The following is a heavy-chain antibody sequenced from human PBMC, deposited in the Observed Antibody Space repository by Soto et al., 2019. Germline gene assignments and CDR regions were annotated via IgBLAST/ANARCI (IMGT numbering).Heavy chain of an antibody. V-gene: IGHV3-21*01. Sequence: EEQLVDSGGGLVKSGGSLRLSCAARGFYFSDYSMSWVRQAPGKGLEWVSSISSTSSYIYYADSMRGRFTISRDNAKNSVFLQMHSLRVEDTAVYYCAREVDTTMGNEACDLWGQGTMVTVSS. CDR3: AREVDTTMGNEACDL. CDR1: GFYFSDYS. D-gene: IGHD5-18*01. J-gene: IGHJ3*01. CDR2: ISSTSSYI.